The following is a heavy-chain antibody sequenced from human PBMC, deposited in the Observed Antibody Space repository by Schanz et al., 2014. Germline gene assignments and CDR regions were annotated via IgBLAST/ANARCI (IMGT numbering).Heavy chain of an antibody. CDR3: VRVSFADPRLYRGMDRDIDY. V-gene: IGHV3-7*02. CDR2: IKHDGSVK. D-gene: IGHD5-18*01. CDR1: GFTFSDYW. Sequence: EVQLLESGGGLVQPGGSLRLSCTASGFTFSDYWMSWVRQAPGKGPEWVANIKHDGSVKDYVDSVEGRLTISRDDAKKSMYLQMNNLRAEDTAVYYCVRVSFADPRLYRGMDRDIDYWGQGTLVTVSS. J-gene: IGHJ4*02.